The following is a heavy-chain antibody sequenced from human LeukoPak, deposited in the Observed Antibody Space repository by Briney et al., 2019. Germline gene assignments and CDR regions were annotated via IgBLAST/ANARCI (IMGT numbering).Heavy chain of an antibody. CDR3: ARRDRSGRYWYFDL. J-gene: IGHJ2*01. Sequence: GASVKVSCKASGGTFSSYAISWVRQAPGQGLEWMGWISAYNGNTNYAQKLQGRVTMTTDTSTSTAYMELRSLRSDDTAVYYCARRDRSGRYWYFDLWGRGTLVTVSS. V-gene: IGHV1-18*01. D-gene: IGHD6-19*01. CDR1: GGTFSSYA. CDR2: ISAYNGNT.